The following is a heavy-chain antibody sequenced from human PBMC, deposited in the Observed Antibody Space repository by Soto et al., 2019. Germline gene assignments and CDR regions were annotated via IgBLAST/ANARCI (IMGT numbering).Heavy chain of an antibody. V-gene: IGHV4-4*07. J-gene: IGHJ4*02. D-gene: IGHD5-12*01. CDR2: IYTSGST. CDR1: GGSISNYY. CDR3: ARERREEIHDGYDIDY. Sequence: SETLSLTCTVSGGSISNYYWSWIRQPAGKGLEWIGRIYTSGSTDYNPSLKSRVTISIDTSKNQFSLKVTSMTAADTAVYYCARERREEIHDGYDIDYWGQGTLVTVSS.